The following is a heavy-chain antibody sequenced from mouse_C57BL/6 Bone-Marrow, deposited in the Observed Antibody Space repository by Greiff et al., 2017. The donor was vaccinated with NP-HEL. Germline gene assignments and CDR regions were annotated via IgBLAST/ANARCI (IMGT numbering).Heavy chain of an antibody. CDR1: GYTFTDYE. J-gene: IGHJ2*01. CDR3: TRSLITTVVARFDY. V-gene: IGHV1-15*01. CDR2: IDPETGGT. Sequence: VQLQQSGAELVRPGASVTLSCKASGYTFTDYEMHWVKQTPVHGLEWIGAIDPETGGTAYNQKFKGKAILTADKSSSTAYMELRSLTSEDSAVYYCTRSLITTVVARFDYWGQGTTLTVSS. D-gene: IGHD1-1*01.